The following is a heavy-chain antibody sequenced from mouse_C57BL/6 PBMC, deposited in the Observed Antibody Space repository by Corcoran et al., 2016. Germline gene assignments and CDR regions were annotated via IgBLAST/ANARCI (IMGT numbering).Heavy chain of an antibody. CDR3: ARKGVLNWAFAY. J-gene: IGHJ3*01. V-gene: IGHV1-26*01. CDR1: GYTFTDYY. Sequence: EVQLQQSGPELVKPGASVKISCKASGYTFTDYYMNWVKQSHGKSLEWIGDINPNNGGTSYNQKFKGKATLTVDKSSSTAYMELRSLTSEDSAVYYCARKGVLNWAFAYWGQGTLVTVSA. CDR2: INPNNGGT. D-gene: IGHD4-1*01.